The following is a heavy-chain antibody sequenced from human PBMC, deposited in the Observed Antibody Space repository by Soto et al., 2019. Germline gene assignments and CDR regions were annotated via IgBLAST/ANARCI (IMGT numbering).Heavy chain of an antibody. Sequence: PWGSLRLSCAASGFTFSDYSMNWVRQAPGKGLEWISYISNSRGTIYYADSVEGRFTISRDNAKNSLYLQMNSLRAEDTAVYYCERDLVNSGWPYYFDYWGQGTLVTVSS. D-gene: IGHD6-19*01. CDR1: GFTFSDYS. CDR2: ISNSRGTI. J-gene: IGHJ4*02. V-gene: IGHV3-48*01. CDR3: ERDLVNSGWPYYFDY.